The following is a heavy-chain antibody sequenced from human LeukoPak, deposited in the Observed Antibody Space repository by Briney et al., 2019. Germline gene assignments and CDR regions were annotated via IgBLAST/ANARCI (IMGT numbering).Heavy chain of an antibody. Sequence: PGGSLRPSCAASGFTFNSYAMHWVRQAPGTGLEWVALILSDGGNSHYADSVKGRFTISRDNSKNTLYLQMSSLRAEDTAVYYCARARFTNGWYFNRDYWGQGTLVTVSS. J-gene: IGHJ4*02. CDR3: ARARFTNGWYFNRDY. CDR2: ILSDGGNS. V-gene: IGHV3-30*04. D-gene: IGHD6-19*01. CDR1: GFTFNSYA.